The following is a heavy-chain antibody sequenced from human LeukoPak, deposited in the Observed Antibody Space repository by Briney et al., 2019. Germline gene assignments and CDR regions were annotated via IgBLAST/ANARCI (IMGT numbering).Heavy chain of an antibody. Sequence: SETLSLTRAVYGGSFSGYYWSWIRQPPGKGLEWIGEINHSGSTNYNPSLKSRVTISVDTSKNQFSLKLSSVTAADTAVYYCARGLGYSSSWRTDYWGQGTLVTVSS. CDR3: ARGLGYSSSWRTDY. CDR1: GGSFSGYY. CDR2: INHSGST. V-gene: IGHV4-34*01. D-gene: IGHD6-13*01. J-gene: IGHJ4*02.